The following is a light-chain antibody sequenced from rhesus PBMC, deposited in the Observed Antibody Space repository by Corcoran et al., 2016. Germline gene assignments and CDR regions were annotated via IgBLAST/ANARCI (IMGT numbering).Light chain of an antibody. CDR3: QHYYDNPPT. J-gene: IGKJ1*01. CDR1: QNIYSN. Sequence: DIQMTQSPSALSASVGDRVTISCRASQNIYSNLAWYQQNPGKAPKLLIYAASSLQTGIPSRFSGSGSGTDFTLTISSLPPEDSAAYYCQHYYDNPPTFGQGTKVEIK. V-gene: IGKV1S12*01. CDR2: AAS.